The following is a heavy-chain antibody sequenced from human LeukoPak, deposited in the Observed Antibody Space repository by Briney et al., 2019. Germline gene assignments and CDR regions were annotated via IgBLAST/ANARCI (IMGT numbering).Heavy chain of an antibody. V-gene: IGHV4-39*02. CDR3: ASRPPDYGDLFDY. J-gene: IGHJ4*02. D-gene: IGHD4-17*01. Sequence: SETLSLTCTVSGGSLSSRNYYWGWIRQPPGRGLEWIGTIYYSGSTYYNPSLKSRVTISVDTSKNHFSLRLSSVTAADTAVYYCASRPPDYGDLFDYWGQGTLVTVSS. CDR1: GGSLSSRNYY. CDR2: IYYSGST.